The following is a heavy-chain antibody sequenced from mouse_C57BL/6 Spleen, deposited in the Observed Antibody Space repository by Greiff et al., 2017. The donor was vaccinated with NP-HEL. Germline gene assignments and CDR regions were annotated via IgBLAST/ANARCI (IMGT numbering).Heavy chain of an antibody. V-gene: IGHV1-64*01. J-gene: IGHJ2*01. D-gene: IGHD1-1*01. CDR2: LHPNSGST. Sequence: QVQLQQPGAELVKPGASVKLSCKASGYTFTRYWLHWVKQRPGPCLSFICLLHPNSGSTNYNEKFKSKATLTVDKSSSTAYMQLSSLTSEDSAVYYCARDYYGPHYFDYWGQGTTLTVSS. CDR3: ARDYYGPHYFDY. CDR1: GYTFTRYW.